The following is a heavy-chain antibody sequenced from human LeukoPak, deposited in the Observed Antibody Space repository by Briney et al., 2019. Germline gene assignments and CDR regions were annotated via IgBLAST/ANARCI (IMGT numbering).Heavy chain of an antibody. D-gene: IGHD4-17*01. J-gene: IGHJ3*02. CDR1: GGTFSSYA. CDR2: IVPIFGTA. CDR3: ASHDYGDHVGAFDI. Sequence: GASVKVSCKASGGTFSSYAISWVRQAPGQGLEWMGGIVPIFGTANYAQKFQGRVTITTDESTSTAYMELSSLRSEDTAVYYCASHDYGDHVGAFDIWGQGIMVTVSS. V-gene: IGHV1-69*05.